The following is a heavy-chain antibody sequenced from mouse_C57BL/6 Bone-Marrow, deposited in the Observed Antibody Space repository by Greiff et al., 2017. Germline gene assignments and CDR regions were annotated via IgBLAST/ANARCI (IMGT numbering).Heavy chain of an antibody. V-gene: IGHV1-55*01. CDR1: GYTFTSYW. J-gene: IGHJ2*01. D-gene: IGHD1-1*01. Sequence: VQLQQPGAELVKPGASVKMSCKASGYTFTSYWITWVKQRPGQGLEWIGDIYPGSGSTHYTEKLKSKATWTVDTSSSTAYMQLSSRTSDDAAVCYCAIDYGSSYGYWDQGTTLTISS. CDR3: AIDYGSSYGY. CDR2: IYPGSGST.